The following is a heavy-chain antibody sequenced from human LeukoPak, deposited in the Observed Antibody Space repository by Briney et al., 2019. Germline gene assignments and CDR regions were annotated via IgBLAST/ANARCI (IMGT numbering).Heavy chain of an antibody. D-gene: IGHD1-26*01. V-gene: IGHV3-74*01. CDR2: ISTDGSST. CDR3: AKRAMWDLYWYFDL. Sequence: GGSLRLSCATSGFTFNSYWMHWVRQAPGKGLAWVSYISTDGSSTYYADSVKGRFTIPRDNSKDTLYLQMNSLRAEDTAVYYCAKRAMWDLYWYFDLWGRGTLVTVSS. J-gene: IGHJ2*01. CDR1: GFTFNSYW.